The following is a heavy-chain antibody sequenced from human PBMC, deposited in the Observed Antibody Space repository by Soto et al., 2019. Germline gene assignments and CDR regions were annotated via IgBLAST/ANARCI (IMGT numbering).Heavy chain of an antibody. CDR1: GYSFTSYW. CDR2: IYPGDSDT. Sequence: GESLKISCKGSGYSFTSYWIGWVRQMPGKGLEWMGIIYPGDSDTRYSPSFQGQVTISADKSISTAYLQWSSLKASDTAMYYCAIPLYCSGGSCYPGYYYYGMDVWGQGTTVTVSS. D-gene: IGHD2-15*01. J-gene: IGHJ6*02. CDR3: AIPLYCSGGSCYPGYYYYGMDV. V-gene: IGHV5-51*01.